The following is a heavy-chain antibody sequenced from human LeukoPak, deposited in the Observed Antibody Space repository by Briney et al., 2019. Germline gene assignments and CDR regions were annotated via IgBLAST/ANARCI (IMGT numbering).Heavy chain of an antibody. D-gene: IGHD1-26*01. J-gene: IGHJ3*02. CDR1: GFTFSDYY. CDR2: ISSSGSTI. V-gene: IGHV3-11*04. CDR3: ARAGTGGATSLPYPFDI. Sequence: GGSLRLSCAASGFTFSDYYMSWIRQAPGKGLEWVSYISSSGSTIYYADSVKGRFTISRDNAKNSLYLQMNSLRAEDTAVYYCARAGTGGATSLPYPFDIWRQGTMVTVSS.